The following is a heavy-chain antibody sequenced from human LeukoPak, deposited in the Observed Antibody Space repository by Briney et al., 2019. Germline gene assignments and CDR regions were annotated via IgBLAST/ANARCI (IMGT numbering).Heavy chain of an antibody. CDR3: ARISMIVVLKGAFDI. Sequence: SETLSLTCTVSGGSISSGDYYWSWIRQPPGKGLEWIGYIYYSGITYYNPSLKSRLTMSLDTSKNQSSLKLSSVTAADTAVYYCARISMIVVLKGAFDIWGQGTMVTVSS. CDR2: IYYSGIT. J-gene: IGHJ3*02. D-gene: IGHD3-22*01. CDR1: GGSISSGDYY. V-gene: IGHV4-30-4*02.